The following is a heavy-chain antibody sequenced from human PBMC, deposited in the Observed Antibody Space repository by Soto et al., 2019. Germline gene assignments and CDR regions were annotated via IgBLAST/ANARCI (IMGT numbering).Heavy chain of an antibody. CDR3: ASSITMVRV. CDR2: IYYSGST. V-gene: IGHV4-39*01. CDR1: GGSISSCSYY. D-gene: IGHD3-10*01. Sequence: SGTLSLTCTVCGGSISSCSYYWGWIRQPPGKGLEWIGSIYYSGSTYYNPSLKSRVTISVDTSKNQFSLKLSSVTAADTAVYYCASSITMVRVWGQGTLVTVSS. J-gene: IGHJ4*02.